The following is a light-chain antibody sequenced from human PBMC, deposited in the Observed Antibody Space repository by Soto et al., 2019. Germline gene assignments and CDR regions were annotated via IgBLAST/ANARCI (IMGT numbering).Light chain of an antibody. V-gene: IGLV2-14*01. Sequence: QSVLTQPPSASGSPGQSVTISCTGTSSDVGGYDRVSWFQQHPGKAPKLMIYEVSNRPSGVSNRFSGSKSGNTASLTISGLQAEDEADYYCSSYTSSSTLGVFGGGTKLTVL. CDR1: SSDVGGYDR. CDR3: SSYTSSSTLGV. J-gene: IGLJ2*01. CDR2: EVS.